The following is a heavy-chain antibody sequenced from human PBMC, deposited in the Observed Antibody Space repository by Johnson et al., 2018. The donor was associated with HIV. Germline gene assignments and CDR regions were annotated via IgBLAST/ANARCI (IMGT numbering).Heavy chain of an antibody. D-gene: IGHD3-22*01. Sequence: VQLVESGGGLVKPGGSLRLSCAASGFTFSDAWMNWVRQAPGKGLEWVGRVKSKTDGGTIDYAAPGKGRFSISRDGSKNTLYLQMKSMKTEDTAVYYCAREYSQYYYDSSGSQIPIPGTDAFDIWGQGTKVTVSS. J-gene: IGHJ3*02. V-gene: IGHV3-15*01. CDR3: AREYSQYYYDSSGSQIPIPGTDAFDI. CDR1: GFTFSDAW. CDR2: VKSKTDGGTI.